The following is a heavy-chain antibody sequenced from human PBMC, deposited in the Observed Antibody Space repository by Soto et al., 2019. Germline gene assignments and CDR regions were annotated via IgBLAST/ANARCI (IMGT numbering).Heavy chain of an antibody. CDR3: AKVGQGYCSGGSCFNYYYYGMDV. CDR1: GFTFSSYA. Sequence: GGSLRLSCAASGFTFSSYAMSWVRQAPGKGLEWVSAISGSGGSTYYADSVKGRFTISRDNSKNTLYLQMNSLRAEDTAVYYCAKVGQGYCSGGSCFNYYYYGMDVWGQGTTVTVSS. V-gene: IGHV3-23*01. J-gene: IGHJ6*02. D-gene: IGHD2-15*01. CDR2: ISGSGGST.